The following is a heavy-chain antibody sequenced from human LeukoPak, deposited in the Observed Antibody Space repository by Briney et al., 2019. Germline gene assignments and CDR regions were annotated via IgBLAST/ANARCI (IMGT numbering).Heavy chain of an antibody. CDR3: ARAEDCYDSSGSIDFDY. J-gene: IGHJ4*02. V-gene: IGHV3-30-3*01. D-gene: IGHD3-22*01. CDR1: GFTFSSYA. CDR2: ISYDGSNK. Sequence: GGSLRLSCAASGFTFSSYAMHWVRQAPGKGLEWVAVISYDGSNKYYADSVKGRFTISRDNSKNTLYLQMNSLRAEDTAVYYCARAEDCYDSSGSIDFDYWGQGTLVTVSS.